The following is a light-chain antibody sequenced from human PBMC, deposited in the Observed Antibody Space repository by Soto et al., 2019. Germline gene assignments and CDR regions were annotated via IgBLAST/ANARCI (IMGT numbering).Light chain of an antibody. J-gene: IGLJ3*02. V-gene: IGLV1-40*01. CDR2: GNS. Sequence: QSVLTQPPSVSGAPGQRVTISCTGSSSNIGGGYDVHWYQQLPGTAPKLLIYGNSNRPSGVPDRFSGSKSGTTASLAITGLRAEDEADDYCQSSDSGRSSRVFGGGTKLTVL. CDR3: QSSDSGRSSRV. CDR1: SSNIGGGYD.